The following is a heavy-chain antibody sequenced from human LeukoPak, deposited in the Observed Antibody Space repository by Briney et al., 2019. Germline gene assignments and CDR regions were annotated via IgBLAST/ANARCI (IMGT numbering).Heavy chain of an antibody. CDR1: GFTFSSYE. D-gene: IGHD2-2*01. CDR3: ARKYCSSTSCLFDY. V-gene: IGHV3-48*03. J-gene: IGHJ4*02. Sequence: GGSLRLSCAASGFTFSSYEMNWVRQAPRKGLEWVSYISNSGSPIYYADSVKGRFTISRDNAKNSLYLQMNSLRAEDTAVYYCARKYCSSTSCLFDYWGQGTLVTVSS. CDR2: ISNSGSPI.